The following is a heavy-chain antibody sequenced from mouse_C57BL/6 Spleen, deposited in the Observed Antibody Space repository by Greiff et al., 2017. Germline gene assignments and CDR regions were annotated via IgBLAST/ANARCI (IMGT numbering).Heavy chain of an antibody. J-gene: IGHJ3*01. V-gene: IGHV2-2*01. CDR3: ARTAYYNFPFAY. Sequence: VKLQESGPGLVQPSQSLSITCTVSGFSLTSSGVHWVRQSPGKGLEWLGVIWSGGSTDYNAAFISRLSISKDNSKSQVFFKMNSLQADDTAIYYCARTAYYNFPFAYWGQGTLVTVSA. D-gene: IGHD2-12*01. CDR1: GFSLTSSG. CDR2: IWSGGST.